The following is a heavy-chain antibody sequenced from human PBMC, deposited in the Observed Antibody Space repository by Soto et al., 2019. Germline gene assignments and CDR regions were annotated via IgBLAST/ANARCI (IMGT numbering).Heavy chain of an antibody. J-gene: IGHJ3*02. V-gene: IGHV1-69*13. CDR1: GGTFSSYA. CDR3: ARKIDYGSGSYDAFDI. Sequence: GASVNVSCKASGGTFSSYAISWVRQAPGQGLEWMGGIIPIFGTANYAQKFQGRVTITADESTSTAYMELSSLRSEDTAVYYCARKIDYGSGSYDAFDIWGQGTMVTVSS. D-gene: IGHD3-10*01. CDR2: IIPIFGTA.